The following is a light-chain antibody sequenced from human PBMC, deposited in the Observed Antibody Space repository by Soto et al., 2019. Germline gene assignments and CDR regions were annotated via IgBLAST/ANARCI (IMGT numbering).Light chain of an antibody. V-gene: IGLV2-18*02. Sequence: QSALTQPPSVSGSPGQSVAISCTGTSSDVGSYNRVAWYQQPPGTAPKLMISEVNNRPSGVPDRFSGSKSGNTASLTISGLQAEDEADYYCSSYTSSNPYVFGTGTKVTVL. CDR2: EVN. CDR1: SSDVGSYNR. J-gene: IGLJ1*01. CDR3: SSYTSSNPYV.